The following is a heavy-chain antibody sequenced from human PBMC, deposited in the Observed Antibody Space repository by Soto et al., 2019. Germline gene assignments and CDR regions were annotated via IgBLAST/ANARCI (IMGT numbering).Heavy chain of an antibody. V-gene: IGHV4-39*01. J-gene: IGHJ6*03. CDR1: GGSISSSSYY. CDR3: ARQGSNYYYYMDV. Sequence: SETLSLTCTVSGGSISSSSYYWGWIRQPPGKGLEWIGSIYYSGSTYYNPSLKSRVTISVDTSKNQFSLKLSSVTAADTAVYYCARQGSNYYYYMDVWGKGTTVTVSS. CDR2: IYYSGST.